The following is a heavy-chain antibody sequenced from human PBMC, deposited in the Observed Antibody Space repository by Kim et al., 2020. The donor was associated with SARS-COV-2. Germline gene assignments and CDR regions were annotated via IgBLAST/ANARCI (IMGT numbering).Heavy chain of an antibody. CDR3: ARGLVVAATRPASYFDY. V-gene: IGHV4-31*03. Sequence: SETLSLTCTVSGGSISSGGYYWSWIRQHPGKGLEWIGYIYYSGSTYYNPSLKSRVTISVDTSKNQFSLKLSSVTAADTAVYYCARGLVVAATRPASYFDYWGQGTLVTVSS. D-gene: IGHD2-15*01. CDR2: IYYSGST. J-gene: IGHJ4*02. CDR1: GGSISSGGYY.